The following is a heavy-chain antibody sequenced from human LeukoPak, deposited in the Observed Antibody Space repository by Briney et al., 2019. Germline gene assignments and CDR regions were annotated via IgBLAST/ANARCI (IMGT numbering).Heavy chain of an antibody. CDR3: ARDGRRRDYCDSGSCYWYFDL. CDR1: GFSFSRYT. D-gene: IGHD2-15*01. V-gene: IGHV3-21*01. Sequence: PGGSLRLSCAASGFSFSRYTMNWVRQAPGKGLEWVSSISSSSSYIYYADSLKGRFTIPRDNAKNSLYLQMNSLRAEDTAVYYCARDGRRRDYCDSGSCYWYFDLWGRGTLVTVSS. J-gene: IGHJ2*01. CDR2: ISSSSSYI.